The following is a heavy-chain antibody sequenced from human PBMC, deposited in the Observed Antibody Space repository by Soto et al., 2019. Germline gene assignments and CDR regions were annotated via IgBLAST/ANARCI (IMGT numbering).Heavy chain of an antibody. CDR3: AGGITIFGVAPSYYYMDV. CDR1: GGTFSSYT. Sequence: SVKVSCKASGGTFSSYTISWVRQAPGQGLEWMGRIIPILGIANYAQKFQGRVTITADKSTSTAYMELSSLRSEDTAVYYCAGGITIFGVAPSYYYMDVWGKGTTVTVSS. V-gene: IGHV1-69*02. D-gene: IGHD3-3*01. CDR2: IIPILGIA. J-gene: IGHJ6*03.